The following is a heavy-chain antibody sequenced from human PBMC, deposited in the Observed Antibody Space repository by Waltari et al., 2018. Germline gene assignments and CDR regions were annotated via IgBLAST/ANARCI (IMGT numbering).Heavy chain of an antibody. D-gene: IGHD3-10*01. V-gene: IGHV3-21*01. CDR3: ATGGYGSGSYPPDY. CDR2: ISSSSSYI. Sequence: EVQLVESGGGLVKPGGSLRLSCAASGFTFSSYSMNWVRQAPGKGLEWVSSISSSSSYIYYADSVKGRFTISRDNAKNSLYLQMNSLRAEDTAVYYCATGGYGSGSYPPDYWGQGTLVTVSS. CDR1: GFTFSSYS. J-gene: IGHJ4*02.